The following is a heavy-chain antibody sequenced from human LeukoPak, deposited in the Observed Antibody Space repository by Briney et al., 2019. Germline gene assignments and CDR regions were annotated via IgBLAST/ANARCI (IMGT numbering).Heavy chain of an antibody. D-gene: IGHD3-22*01. J-gene: IGHJ4*02. V-gene: IGHV3-48*01. CDR3: ARGRVVSGYAFDY. CDR2: ISSSSRTI. Sequence: PGGSLRLSCAASGFTFINYDMNWVRQAPGKGLEWVAYISSSSRTIYYADSVKGRFTISRDNAKNSLYLQMNSLRAEDTAVYYCARGRVVSGYAFDYWGQGTLVTVSS. CDR1: GFTFINYD.